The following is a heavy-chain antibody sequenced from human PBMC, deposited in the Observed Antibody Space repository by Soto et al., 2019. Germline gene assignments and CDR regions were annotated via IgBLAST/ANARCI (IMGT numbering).Heavy chain of an antibody. J-gene: IGHJ4*02. CDR1: GGSISGGSIY. Sequence: SETLSLTCTVSGGSISGGSIYRSWIRQFPGRGLEWIGNIHYSGTTYYNPSLKSRVTISVDLSKNQFSLRLSSVTTADTALYYCARTTAVPNTLRSRYFFDYWGQGTLVTVSS. CDR3: ARTTAVPNTLRSRYFFDY. CDR2: IHYSGTT. D-gene: IGHD4-17*01. V-gene: IGHV4-61*01.